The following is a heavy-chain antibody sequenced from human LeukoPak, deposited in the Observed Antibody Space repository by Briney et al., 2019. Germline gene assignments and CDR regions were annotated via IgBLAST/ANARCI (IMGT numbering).Heavy chain of an antibody. V-gene: IGHV1-2*02. D-gene: IGHD3-22*01. J-gene: IGHJ4*02. Sequence: ASVKVSCKASGYIFTDYYIHWVRQARGQGLEWMGWINPNSGGTNYAQKFQGRVTMTRDTSISTAYMELSRLRSDDTAVYYCARGGLDSSGYLDYFDYWGQGTLVTVSS. CDR2: INPNSGGT. CDR1: GYIFTDYY. CDR3: ARGGLDSSGYLDYFDY.